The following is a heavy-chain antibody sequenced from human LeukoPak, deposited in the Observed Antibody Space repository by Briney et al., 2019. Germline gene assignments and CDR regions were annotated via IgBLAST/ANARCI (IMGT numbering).Heavy chain of an antibody. CDR1: GGSISSRRYY. D-gene: IGHD3-16*01. CDR3: ARDGSRVISNPFMITFGGLTDDAFDI. V-gene: IGHV4-39*02. CDR2: IYNSGIM. J-gene: IGHJ3*02. Sequence: SETLSLTCTVSGGSISSRRYYWGWIRQPPGQGLEWIGSIYNSGIMYYDPSLKSRVTISVDTSKNQFSLKLSSVTAADTAVYYCARDGSRVISNPFMITFGGLTDDAFDIWGQGTMVTVSS.